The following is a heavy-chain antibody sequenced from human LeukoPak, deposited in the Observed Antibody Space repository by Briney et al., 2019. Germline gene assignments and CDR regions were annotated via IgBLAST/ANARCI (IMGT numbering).Heavy chain of an antibody. CDR3: ARETSYYGSGSYYRVNWFDP. CDR2: IYHSGST. Sequence: PSETLSLTCTVSGGSISTYYWSWIRQPPGKGLEWIGYIYHSGSTNYNPSLKSRVTISVDTSKNQFSLKLSSVTAADTAVYYCARETSYYGSGSYYRVNWFDPWGQGTLVTVSS. J-gene: IGHJ5*02. D-gene: IGHD3-10*01. V-gene: IGHV4-59*01. CDR1: GGSISTYY.